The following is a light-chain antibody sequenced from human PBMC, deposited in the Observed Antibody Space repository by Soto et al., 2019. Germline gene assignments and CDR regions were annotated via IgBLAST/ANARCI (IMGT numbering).Light chain of an antibody. V-gene: IGKV1-5*01. J-gene: IGKJ1*01. CDR3: QQHNGYSERM. CDR2: GAS. Sequence: DIQMTQSPSTLSASAGDRVAITWVSSQSISTWLAWYQQKPGKAPKLLIYGASSLASGVPSRFSGSGSGTEFTLTISSLQPDDFATYYCQQHNGYSERMFGQGTKVDIK. CDR1: QSISTW.